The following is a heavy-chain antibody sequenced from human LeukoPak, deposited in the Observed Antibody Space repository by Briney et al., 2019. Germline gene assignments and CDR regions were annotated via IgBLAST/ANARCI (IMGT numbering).Heavy chain of an antibody. CDR1: GFSMSSGDHY. J-gene: IGHJ4*02. Sequence: SETLSLTCTVSGFSMSSGDHYWSWIRQPPGKGLEWIGEINHSGSTNYNPSLKSRVTISVDTSKNQFSLKLSSVTAADTAVYYCASINRQQLGQCDYWGQGTLVTVSS. CDR2: INHSGST. V-gene: IGHV4-39*07. D-gene: IGHD6-13*01. CDR3: ASINRQQLGQCDY.